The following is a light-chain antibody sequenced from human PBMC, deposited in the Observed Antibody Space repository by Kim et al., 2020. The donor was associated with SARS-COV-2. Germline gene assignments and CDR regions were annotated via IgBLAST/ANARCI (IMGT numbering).Light chain of an antibody. Sequence: SVSPGESATLSCRASQSVSSNLAWYQQKPGQAPRLLIYGASTRATGIPARFRGSGSGTEFTLTISSLQSEDFAVYYCQQYNNWPYTFGQGTKLEI. CDR2: GAS. J-gene: IGKJ2*01. V-gene: IGKV3-15*01. CDR1: QSVSSN. CDR3: QQYNNWPYT.